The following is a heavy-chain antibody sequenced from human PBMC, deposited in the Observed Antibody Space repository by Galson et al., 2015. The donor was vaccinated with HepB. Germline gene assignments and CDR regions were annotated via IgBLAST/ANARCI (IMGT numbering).Heavy chain of an antibody. J-gene: IGHJ6*02. CDR3: ARDPWFGESSVGNYYYGMDV. V-gene: IGHV3-33*01. CDR1: GFTFSSYG. CDR2: IWYDGSNK. Sequence: SLRLSCAASGFTFSSYGMHWVRQAPGKGLEWVAVIWYDGSNKYYADSVKGRFTISRDNFKNTLYLQMNSLRAEDTAVYYCARDPWFGESSVGNYYYGMDVWGQGTTVTVSS. D-gene: IGHD3-10*01.